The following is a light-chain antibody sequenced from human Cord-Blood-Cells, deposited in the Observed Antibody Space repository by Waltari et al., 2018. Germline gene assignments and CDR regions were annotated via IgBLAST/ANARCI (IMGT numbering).Light chain of an antibody. CDR1: SSDVGSYNL. J-gene: IGLJ2*01. CDR3: CSYAGSSTV. Sequence: SPGQPITISCTGTSSDVGSYNLVSWYQQHPGKAPKHMIYEGSKPPSGVSNRFSGSKSGNTAALTISGLQAEDEADYYCCSYAGSSTVFGGGTKLTVL. CDR2: EGS. V-gene: IGLV2-23*01.